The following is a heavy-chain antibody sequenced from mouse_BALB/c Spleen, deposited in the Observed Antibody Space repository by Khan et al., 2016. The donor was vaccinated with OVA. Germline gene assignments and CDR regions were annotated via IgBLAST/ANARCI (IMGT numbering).Heavy chain of an antibody. CDR1: GFPFSNYA. CDR2: ISTGDTP. V-gene: IGHV5-6-5*01. CDR3: ARDYWFVY. Sequence: EVELVESGGGLVKPGGSLKVPCAASGFPFSNYALSWVRQTPGKGLDWVPSISTGDTPYYPDSVKGRFTISRDNARNILYLQMSSLRSDDTAMYYCARDYWFVYWGQGTLVTVSA. J-gene: IGHJ3*01.